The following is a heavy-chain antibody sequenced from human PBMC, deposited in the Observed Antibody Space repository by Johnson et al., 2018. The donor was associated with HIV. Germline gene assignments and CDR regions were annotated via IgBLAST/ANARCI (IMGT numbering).Heavy chain of an antibody. D-gene: IGHD2-2*01. CDR2: ISYDGSDK. J-gene: IGHJ3*02. CDR1: GFTFSSYA. Sequence: QVQLVESGGGVVQPGRSLRLSCAVSGFTFSSYAMHWVRQAPGKGLEWVAVISYDGSDKYYVDSVKGRFTISRDKSKNTLYLQMNSLRAEDTAVYYCAKDGAMAFDIWGQGTLVTVSS. CDR3: AKDGAMAFDI. V-gene: IGHV3-30*04.